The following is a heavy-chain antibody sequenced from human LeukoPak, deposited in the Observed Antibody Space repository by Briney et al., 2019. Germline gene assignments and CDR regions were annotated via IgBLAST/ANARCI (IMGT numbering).Heavy chain of an antibody. CDR3: ARRGGSNGRGDFDI. CDR1: GFIFSGHV. J-gene: IGHJ3*02. D-gene: IGHD6-19*01. CDR2: ITGSGDNT. V-gene: IGHV3-23*01. Sequence: GGSLRLSCATSGFIFSGHVMNWVRQAPGKGPAWVSSITGSGDNTYYADSVKGRFTISRDNSKSTLYLQMNSLSGEDTALYYCARRGGSNGRGDFDIWGQGTMVTVSS.